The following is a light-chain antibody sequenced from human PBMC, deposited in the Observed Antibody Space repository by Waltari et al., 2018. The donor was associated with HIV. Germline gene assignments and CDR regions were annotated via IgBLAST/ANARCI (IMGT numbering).Light chain of an antibody. V-gene: IGKV2-28*01. CDR1: QSLLHSNGYNE. CDR3: MQALQTLHT. J-gene: IGKJ2*01. Sequence: DIGMTKSPLSLPVTPGEPASIPCRSSQSLLHSNGYNELDWYLQKPGQSPQLLIYLGSDLCCGVPDRFSGSGSGTDFTLKISRVQAEDVGVYYCMQALQTLHTFGQGTKLEIK. CDR2: LGS.